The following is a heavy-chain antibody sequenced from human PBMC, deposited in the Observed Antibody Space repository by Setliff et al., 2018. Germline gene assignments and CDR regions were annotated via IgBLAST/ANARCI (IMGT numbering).Heavy chain of an antibody. J-gene: IGHJ4*02. D-gene: IGHD3-3*01. Sequence: LSLTCSVSGGSISNFYWSWIRQPPGKGLEWIGSISPGRSINYNPSLRSRVTISGDTSKNQISLNLSSGTAADTAVYYCARGYYNFLSGYYTPYYFDYWGQGTLVTV. V-gene: IGHV4-4*08. CDR3: ARGYYNFLSGYYTPYYFDY. CDR1: GGSISNFY. CDR2: ISPGRSI.